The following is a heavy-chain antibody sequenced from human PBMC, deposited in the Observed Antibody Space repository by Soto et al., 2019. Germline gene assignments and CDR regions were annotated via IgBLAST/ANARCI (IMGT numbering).Heavy chain of an antibody. J-gene: IGHJ6*02. CDR2: IYYSGST. Sequence: PSETLSLTCTVSGGSLSSGGYYWSWIRQHPGKGLEWIGYIYYSGSTYYNPSLKSRVTISVDTSKNQFSLKLSSVTAADTAVYYCARGPALFDVYYYYGMDVWGQGTTVTVSS. V-gene: IGHV4-31*03. CDR1: GGSLSSGGYY. D-gene: IGHD2-2*01. CDR3: ARGPALFDVYYYYGMDV.